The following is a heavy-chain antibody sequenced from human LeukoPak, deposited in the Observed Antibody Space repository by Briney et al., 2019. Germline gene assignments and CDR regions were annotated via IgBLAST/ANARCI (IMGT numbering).Heavy chain of an antibody. D-gene: IGHD3-3*01. CDR2: ISAYNGNT. Sequence: ASVKVSCKASGYTFTSYGISWVRQAPGQGLEWMGWISAYNGNTNYAQKLQGRVTMTTDTSTSTAYMELRSLRSDDTAVYYCARELQSITIFGVVIRPHDAFDIWGQGTMVTVSS. CDR1: GYTFTSYG. CDR3: ARELQSITIFGVVIRPHDAFDI. V-gene: IGHV1-18*01. J-gene: IGHJ3*02.